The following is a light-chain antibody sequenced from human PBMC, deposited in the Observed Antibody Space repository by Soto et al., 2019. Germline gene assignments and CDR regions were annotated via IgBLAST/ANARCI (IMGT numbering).Light chain of an antibody. CDR3: QTWASSGARV. Sequence: QLVLTQSPSASASLGASVKLTCTLSTGHNSYAIAWHQQQPEKGPRYLMKLSSGGKYIKGDGIPDRFSGSSSGADRYLTISSLQYEEEADDYCQTWASSGARVFGGRTKLTVL. V-gene: IGLV4-69*01. CDR2: LSSGGKY. CDR1: TGHNSYA. J-gene: IGLJ3*02.